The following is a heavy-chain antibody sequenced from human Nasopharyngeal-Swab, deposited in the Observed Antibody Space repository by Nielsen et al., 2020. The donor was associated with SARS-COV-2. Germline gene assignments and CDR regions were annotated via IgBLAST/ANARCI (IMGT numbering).Heavy chain of an antibody. CDR3: ARDQGYYDTSGGH. Sequence: AHGQGLEGMGWFSAYNGNTNYAQKFQGSVISTTDTATSTVYMELRSLRSDDTAVYYCARDQGYYDTSGGHWGQGTLVTVSS. J-gene: IGHJ4*02. D-gene: IGHD3-22*01. CDR2: FSAYNGNT. V-gene: IGHV1-18*01.